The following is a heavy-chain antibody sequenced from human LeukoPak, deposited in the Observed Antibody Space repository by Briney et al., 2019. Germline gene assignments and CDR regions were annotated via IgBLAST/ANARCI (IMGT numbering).Heavy chain of an antibody. Sequence: GESLKISFKGSGYSFTSYWIGWVRQMPGKGLEWMGIIYPGDSVTRYSPSFQGQVTISADKSISTAYLQWSSLKASDTAMYYCARVIAAAMGAFDIWGQGTMVTVSS. D-gene: IGHD6-13*01. J-gene: IGHJ3*02. CDR3: ARVIAAAMGAFDI. V-gene: IGHV5-51*01. CDR2: IYPGDSVT. CDR1: GYSFTSYW.